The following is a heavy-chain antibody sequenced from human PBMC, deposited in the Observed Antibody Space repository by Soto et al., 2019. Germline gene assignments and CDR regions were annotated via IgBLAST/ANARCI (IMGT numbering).Heavy chain of an antibody. Sequence: GGSLRLSCAASGFTFSSYSMNWVRQAPGKGLEWVSYISSSSSTIYYADSVKGRFTISRDNAKNSLYLQMNSLRDEDTAVYYCARDPVDSSSPNARDNWFDPWGQGTLVTVSS. J-gene: IGHJ5*02. V-gene: IGHV3-48*02. CDR1: GFTFSSYS. D-gene: IGHD6-13*01. CDR3: ARDPVDSSSPNARDNWFDP. CDR2: ISSSSSTI.